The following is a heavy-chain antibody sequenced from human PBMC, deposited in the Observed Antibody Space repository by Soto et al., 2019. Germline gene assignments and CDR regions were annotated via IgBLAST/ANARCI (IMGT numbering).Heavy chain of an antibody. V-gene: IGHV4-31*03. D-gene: IGHD1-1*01. J-gene: IGHJ5*02. Sequence: QVQLQESGPGLVKASQTLSLTCTVSGGSIRNGNYYWSWIRQHPGKGLEWIGNIYYIGTTSYNPSLKSRSITSIDTSKIPCSRQLTSVLAADAAVYCCAKNETTRPWLHPWGQGTLVTVSS. CDR3: AKNETTRPWLHP. CDR1: GGSIRNGNYY. CDR2: IYYIGTT.